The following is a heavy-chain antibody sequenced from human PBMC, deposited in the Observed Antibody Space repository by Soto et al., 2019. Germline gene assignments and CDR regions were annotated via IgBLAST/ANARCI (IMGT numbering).Heavy chain of an antibody. V-gene: IGHV3-23*01. CDR3: AKSGTHSYFDY. CDR2: ISGSSGAT. CDR1: GFTFSSYA. Sequence: GGSLRLSCAAFGFTFSSYAMNWVRQAPGKGLEWVSAISGSSGATYYADSVKGRFTISRDDSKNTLYLQMNSLRAEDTAVYYCAKSGTHSYFDYWGQGTLVTVSS. J-gene: IGHJ4*02.